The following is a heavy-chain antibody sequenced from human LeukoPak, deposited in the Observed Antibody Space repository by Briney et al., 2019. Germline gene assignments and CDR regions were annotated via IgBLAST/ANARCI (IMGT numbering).Heavy chain of an antibody. V-gene: IGHV3-11*05. D-gene: IGHD6-13*01. Sequence: AESLTLTCAASGVSFSDYYMSWIRQPPGKGLEWISYISPSSTHKPYADPVKGRYTISRNNPDNSLYLQTNSLKAEDTAVYYCARVGNTVGAGTVDYWGQGTLVTVSS. CDR1: GVSFSDYY. CDR3: ARVGNTVGAGTVDY. CDR2: ISPSSTHK. J-gene: IGHJ4*02.